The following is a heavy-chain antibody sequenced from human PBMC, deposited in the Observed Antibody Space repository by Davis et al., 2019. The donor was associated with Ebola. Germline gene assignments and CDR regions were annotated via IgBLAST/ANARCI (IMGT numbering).Heavy chain of an antibody. D-gene: IGHD6-19*01. CDR1: GFTFTSSA. CDR3: ARGPYIAVAGTYYYYGMDV. J-gene: IGHJ6*02. Sequence: SVKVSCKASGFTFTSSAVQWVRQARGQRLEWIGWIVVGSGNTNYAQKFQERVTITRDMSTSTAYMELSSLRSEDTAVYYCARGPYIAVAGTYYYYGMDVWGQGTTVTVSS. CDR2: IVVGSGNT. V-gene: IGHV1-58*01.